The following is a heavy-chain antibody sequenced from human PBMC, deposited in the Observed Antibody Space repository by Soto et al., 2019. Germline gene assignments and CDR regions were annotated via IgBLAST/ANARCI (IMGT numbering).Heavy chain of an antibody. V-gene: IGHV3-30-3*01. D-gene: IGHD6-19*01. J-gene: IGHJ4*02. CDR2: ISYDGINK. Sequence: QVQLVESGGGVVQPGRSLRLSCAASGFTFSSYAMHWVRQARGEGLKWVAIISYDGINKYYADSVKGRFTISRDNSKNTLSLQMNSLRTEDTAVYYCARDSTSGWQADHWGQGTLVTVSS. CDR1: GFTFSSYA. CDR3: ARDSTSGWQADH.